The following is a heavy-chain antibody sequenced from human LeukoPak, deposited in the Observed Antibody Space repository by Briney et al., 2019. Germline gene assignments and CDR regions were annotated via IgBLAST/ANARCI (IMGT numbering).Heavy chain of an antibody. CDR3: ASGIAARPTPYYYYYYYMDV. Sequence: ASVKISCKASGYTFTGYYMHWVRQAPGQGLEWMGWINPNSGGTNYAQKFQGRVTMTRDTSISTAYMELSRLRSDDTAVYYCASGIAARPTPYYYYYYYMDVWGKGTTVTVSS. D-gene: IGHD6-6*01. V-gene: IGHV1-2*02. J-gene: IGHJ6*03. CDR1: GYTFTGYY. CDR2: INPNSGGT.